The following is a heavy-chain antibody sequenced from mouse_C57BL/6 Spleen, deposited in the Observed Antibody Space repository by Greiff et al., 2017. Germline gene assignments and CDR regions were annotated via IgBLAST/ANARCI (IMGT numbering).Heavy chain of an antibody. CDR1: GFTFSSYS. J-gene: IGHJ1*03. CDR2: ISSGGDSI. CDR3: TRGNYGSSSRYFDV. D-gene: IGHD1-1*01. Sequence: EVKLMESGEGLVKPGGSLKLSCAASGFTFSSYSMSWVRQTPEKRLEWVAYISSGGDSIYYADTVKGRFTISRDNARNTLYLQMSSLKSEDTAMYYCTRGNYGSSSRYFDVWGTGTTVTVSS. V-gene: IGHV5-9-1*02.